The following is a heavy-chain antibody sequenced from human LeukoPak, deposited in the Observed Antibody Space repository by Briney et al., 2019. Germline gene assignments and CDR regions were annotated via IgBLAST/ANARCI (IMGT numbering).Heavy chain of an antibody. V-gene: IGHV1-18*01. J-gene: IGHJ4*02. Sequence: ASVTVSCKASGYTFTSYSINWVRQAPGQGLEWMGWISTYNGNTNYAQKLQGRVTMTTDTSTSTADMELRSLRSDDTAVYYCAKDRWRDGSSSFDNWGQGTLVTVSS. CDR3: AKDRWRDGSSSFDN. CDR1: GYTFTSYS. D-gene: IGHD6-6*01. CDR2: ISTYNGNT.